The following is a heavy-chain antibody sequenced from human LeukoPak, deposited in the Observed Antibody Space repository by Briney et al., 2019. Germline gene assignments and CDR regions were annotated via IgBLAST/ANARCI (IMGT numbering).Heavy chain of an antibody. J-gene: IGHJ5*02. D-gene: IGHD3-10*01. Sequence: ASVKVSCKASGYTFTSYGISWVRQAPGQGLEWMGWISAYNGNTNYAQKLQGRVTTTTDTSTSTAYMELRSLRSDDTAVYYCARAAMVRGQNWFDPWGQGTLVTVSS. CDR1: GYTFTSYG. CDR3: ARAAMVRGQNWFDP. CDR2: ISAYNGNT. V-gene: IGHV1-18*01.